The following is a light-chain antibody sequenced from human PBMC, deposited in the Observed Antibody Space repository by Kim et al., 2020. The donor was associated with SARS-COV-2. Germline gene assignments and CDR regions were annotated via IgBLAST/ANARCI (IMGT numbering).Light chain of an antibody. CDR2: GKN. V-gene: IGLV3-19*01. Sequence: ALGQTVRITCQGGSLRSYYASWYQQKPGQAPVLVSYGKNNRPSGIPDRFSGSSSGNTASLTITGAQAEDGADYYCNSRDSSGNHWVFGGGTQLTVL. J-gene: IGLJ3*02. CDR3: NSRDSSGNHWV. CDR1: SLRSYY.